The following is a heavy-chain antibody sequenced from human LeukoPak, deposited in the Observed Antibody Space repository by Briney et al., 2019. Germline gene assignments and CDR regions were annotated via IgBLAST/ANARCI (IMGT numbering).Heavy chain of an antibody. Sequence: GGSLRLSCAASGFTFSSYAMHWVRQAPGKGLEWVAVISYDGSNKYYADSVKGRFTISRDNSKNTLYLQMNSLRAEDTAVYYCARVGSVLLYFDGPDYWGQGTLVTASS. CDR2: ISYDGSNK. CDR1: GFTFSSYA. CDR3: ARVGSVLLYFDGPDY. J-gene: IGHJ4*02. D-gene: IGHD2-2*02. V-gene: IGHV3-30*04.